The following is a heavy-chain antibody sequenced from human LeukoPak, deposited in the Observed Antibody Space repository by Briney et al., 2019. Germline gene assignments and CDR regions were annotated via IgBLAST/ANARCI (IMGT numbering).Heavy chain of an antibody. CDR3: GKELYCSRTCGDEAVY. V-gene: IGHV3-13*04. J-gene: IGHJ4*02. Sequence: PGGSLRLSCAPSGVTFRIYDMHWLRQVTGERLEWVSAIGTAADTYYPGSVKGRFTISRDNSKNTRYLQMNSLRAVDTAVYYCGKELYCSRTCGDEAVYWGQGTLVSVSS. CDR2: IGTAADT. D-gene: IGHD2-2*01. CDR1: GVTFRIYD.